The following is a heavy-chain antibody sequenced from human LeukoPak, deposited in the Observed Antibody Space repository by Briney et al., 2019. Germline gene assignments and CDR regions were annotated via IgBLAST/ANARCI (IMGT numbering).Heavy chain of an antibody. CDR3: ARGIAAAAFDY. CDR2: ISSSSSYI. CDR1: GFTFSSYS. V-gene: IGHV3-21*01. Sequence: GRSLRLSCAASGFTFSSYSMNWVRQAPGKGLEWVSSISSSSSYIYYADSVKGRFTISRDNAKNSLYLQMNSLRAEDTAVYYCARGIAAAAFDYWGQGTLVTVSS. D-gene: IGHD6-6*01. J-gene: IGHJ4*02.